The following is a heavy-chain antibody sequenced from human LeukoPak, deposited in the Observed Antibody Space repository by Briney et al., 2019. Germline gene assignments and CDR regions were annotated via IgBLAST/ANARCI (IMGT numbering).Heavy chain of an antibody. CDR3: ARGERVAVAGTGWFDP. CDR1: GGSISSYY. D-gene: IGHD6-19*01. V-gene: IGHV4-59*01. J-gene: IGHJ5*02. CDR2: IYYSGST. Sequence: SETLSLTCTVSGGSISSYYWSWIRKPPGKGLEWIGYIYYSGSTNYNPSLKSRVTISVDTSKNQFSLKLSSVTAADTAVYYCARGERVAVAGTGWFDPWGQGTLVTVSS.